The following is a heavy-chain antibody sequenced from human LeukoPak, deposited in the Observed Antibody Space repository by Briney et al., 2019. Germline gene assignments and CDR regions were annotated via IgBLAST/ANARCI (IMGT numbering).Heavy chain of an antibody. CDR3: ARDGVREQLAGSFDY. CDR1: GGSISSYY. D-gene: IGHD6-6*01. J-gene: IGHJ4*02. CDR2: IYYSGST. V-gene: IGHV4-59*01. Sequence: SETLSLTCTVSGGSISSYYWSWIRQPPGKGLEWIGYIYYSGSTNYNPSLKSRVTISVDTSKNQFSLKLSSVTAADTAVYYCARDGVREQLAGSFDYWGQGTLVTVSS.